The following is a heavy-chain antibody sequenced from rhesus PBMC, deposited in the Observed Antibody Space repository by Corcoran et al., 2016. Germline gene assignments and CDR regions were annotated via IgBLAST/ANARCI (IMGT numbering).Heavy chain of an antibody. Sequence: QVQLVQSGAEVKNPGASVKVSCKASGYPCTSKSINWARQAPGQGLEWMGWINPSNGNAAYAQKFQGRVTMTRDTSTSTAYMELSSLRSEDTAVYYCVGWMNTVTHWGQGVLVTVSS. D-gene: IGHD4-23*01. V-gene: IGHV1-200*01. CDR1: GYPCTSKS. CDR3: VGWMNTVTH. J-gene: IGHJ4*01. CDR2: INPSNGNA.